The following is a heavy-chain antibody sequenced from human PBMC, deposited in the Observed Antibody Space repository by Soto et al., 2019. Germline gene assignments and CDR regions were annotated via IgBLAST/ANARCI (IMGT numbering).Heavy chain of an antibody. J-gene: IGHJ3*02. CDR2: IKSKTDGGTT. CDR1: GFTFSNAW. CDR3: TTVPQRLHWNDEGAFDI. V-gene: IGHV3-15*01. Sequence: GGSLRLSCAASGFTFSNAWMSWVRQAPGKGLEWVGRIKSKTDGGTTDYAAPVKGRFTISRDDSKNTLYLQMNSLKTEDTAVYYCTTVPQRLHWNDEGAFDIWGQGTMVTVSS. D-gene: IGHD1-1*01.